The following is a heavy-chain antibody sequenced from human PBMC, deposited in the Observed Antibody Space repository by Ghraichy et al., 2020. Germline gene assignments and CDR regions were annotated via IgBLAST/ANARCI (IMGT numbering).Heavy chain of an antibody. Sequence: GGSLRLSCAASGFTFSSYWMSWVRQAPGKGLEWVANIKQDGSEKYYVDSVKGRFTISRDNAKNSLYLQMNSLRAEDTAVYYCARDWAVAGSDSAFDIWGQGTMVTVSS. CDR2: IKQDGSEK. CDR1: GFTFSSYW. CDR3: ARDWAVAGSDSAFDI. V-gene: IGHV3-7*01. J-gene: IGHJ3*02. D-gene: IGHD6-19*01.